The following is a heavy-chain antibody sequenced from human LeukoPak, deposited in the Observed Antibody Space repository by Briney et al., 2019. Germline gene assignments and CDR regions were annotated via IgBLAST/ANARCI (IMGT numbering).Heavy chain of an antibody. CDR2: IYTSGST. J-gene: IGHJ4*02. V-gene: IGHV4-4*07. CDR1: GGSISTYY. Sequence: TSETLSLTCTVSGGSISTYYWSWIRQPAGKGLEWIGRIYTSGSTNYNASLKSRITMSVDMSKNQFSLRLSSVTAADTAVYYCAREGYCSSIACYRRNMFDYWGQGTLVTVSS. CDR3: AREGYCSSIACYRRNMFDY. D-gene: IGHD2-2*01.